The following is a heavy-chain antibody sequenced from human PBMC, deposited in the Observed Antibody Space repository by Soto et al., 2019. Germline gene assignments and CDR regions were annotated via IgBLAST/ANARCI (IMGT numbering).Heavy chain of an antibody. CDR3: ERLLNGRSAGNYIMDV. J-gene: IGHJ6*03. CDR2: ISSTGGSI. D-gene: IGHD1-1*01. V-gene: IGHV3-21*02. Sequence: EVQLAESGGGLVKPGGSLRLSCAASGFTFSSYSINWVRQAPGKGLEWVSSISSTGGSIYYADSVKGRFTISRDNAKNSLYLQMDNLKAKDSAGFYFERLLNGRSAGNYIMDVWGKGTAVTVSS. CDR1: GFTFSSYS.